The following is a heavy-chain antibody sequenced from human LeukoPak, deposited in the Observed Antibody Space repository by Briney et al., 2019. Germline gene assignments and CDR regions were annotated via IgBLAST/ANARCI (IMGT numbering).Heavy chain of an antibody. Sequence: PGGSLRLSCATSGFTFSTYGMEWVRQAPGKGLEWLALIWFDGSSKNYTDSVEGRFTISRDNSKNTLFLQMNSLRAEDTAVYYCARGFYRVRHDQSTYYFVHWGQGTLVTVSS. CDR2: IWFDGSSK. CDR3: ARGFYRVRHDQSTYYFVH. D-gene: IGHD3-16*02. CDR1: GFTFSTYG. V-gene: IGHV3-33*01. J-gene: IGHJ4*02.